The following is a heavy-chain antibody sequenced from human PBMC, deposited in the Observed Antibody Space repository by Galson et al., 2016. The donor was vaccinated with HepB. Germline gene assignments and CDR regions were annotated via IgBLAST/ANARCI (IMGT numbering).Heavy chain of an antibody. D-gene: IGHD3-22*01. CDR2: IIPIFGTA. J-gene: IGHJ4*02. Sequence: SVKVSCKASGGTFSSYTIIWVRQAPGQGLEWMGGIIPIFGTANYAQTFQGRVTITADESTSTAYMELSSLKPEDTAVFYCASLAYYYDTSDFYYWGQGTLVTVSS. CDR1: GGTFSSYT. CDR3: ASLAYYYDTSDFYY. V-gene: IGHV1-69*13.